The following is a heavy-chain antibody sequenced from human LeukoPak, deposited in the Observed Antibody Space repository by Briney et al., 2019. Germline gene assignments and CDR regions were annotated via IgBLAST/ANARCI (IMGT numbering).Heavy chain of an antibody. V-gene: IGHV4-34*01. CDR2: INHTGST. D-gene: IGHD6-19*01. J-gene: IGHJ4*02. CDR3: ARAGWYSIDY. CDR1: RGSFSGYY. Sequence: PSETLSLTCAVYRGSFSGYYWSWVRQPPGKGLEWIGEINHTGSTNYNPSLKSRVTISVDTSKNQFSLKLSSVTAADTAVYYCARAGWYSIDYWGQGTLVTVSS.